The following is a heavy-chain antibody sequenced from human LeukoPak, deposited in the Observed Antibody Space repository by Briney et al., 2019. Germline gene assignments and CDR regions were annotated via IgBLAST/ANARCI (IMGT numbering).Heavy chain of an antibody. V-gene: IGHV3-48*03. CDR3: ARDLGYDYVWGSYREGDY. J-gene: IGHJ4*02. CDR2: ISSSASTI. Sequence: GGSLRLSCAASGFTFSSYEMNWVRQAPGKGLEWVSYISSSASTIYFADSVKGRFTISRDNAENSLYLQMNSLRAEDTAVYYCARDLGYDYVWGSYREGDYWGQGTLVTVSS. D-gene: IGHD3-16*02. CDR1: GFTFSSYE.